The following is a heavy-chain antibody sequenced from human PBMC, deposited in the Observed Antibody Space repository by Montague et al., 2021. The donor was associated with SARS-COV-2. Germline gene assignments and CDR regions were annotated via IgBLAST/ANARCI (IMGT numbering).Heavy chain of an antibody. D-gene: IGHD3-9*01. CDR2: INSDGSST. Sequence: SLRLSCAASGFTFSSYWMHWVRQAPGKGLVWVSRINSDGSSTSYADSVKGRFTISRDNAKNTLYLQMNSLRAEDMAVYYCARGLRYFDWLAYYGMDVWGQGTTVTVSS. CDR3: ARGLRYFDWLAYYGMDV. V-gene: IGHV3-74*01. J-gene: IGHJ6*02. CDR1: GFTFSSYW.